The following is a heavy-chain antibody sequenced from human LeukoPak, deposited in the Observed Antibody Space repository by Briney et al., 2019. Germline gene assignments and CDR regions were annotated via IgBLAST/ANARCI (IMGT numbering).Heavy chain of an antibody. Sequence: PSQTLSLTCAVSGGSISSGGYSWSWIRQPPGKGLEWIRYIYHSGSTYYNPSLKSRVTISVDRSKNQFSLKLSSVTAADTAVYYCARARDGYNYDYWGQGTLVTVSS. V-gene: IGHV4-30-2*01. CDR2: IYHSGST. D-gene: IGHD5-24*01. CDR3: ARARDGYNYDY. CDR1: GGSISSGGYS. J-gene: IGHJ4*02.